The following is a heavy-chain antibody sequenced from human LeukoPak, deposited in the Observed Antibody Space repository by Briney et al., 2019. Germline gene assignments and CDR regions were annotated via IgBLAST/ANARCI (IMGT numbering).Heavy chain of an antibody. CDR1: GFTFSDYY. D-gene: IGHD7-27*01. J-gene: IGHJ4*02. CDR3: TRGHWGLNY. V-gene: IGHV3-11*01. Sequence: GGSLRLSCVASGFTFSDYYMTWIRQAPGKGLEWVSYITNRGTVMQYADSVKGRFTISRDSAGNSLYLQMNSLKAEDTAVYYCTRGHWGLNYWGQGTLVTVSS. CDR2: ITNRGTVM.